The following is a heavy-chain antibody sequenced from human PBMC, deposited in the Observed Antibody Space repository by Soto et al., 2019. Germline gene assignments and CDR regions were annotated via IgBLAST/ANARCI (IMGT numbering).Heavy chain of an antibody. CDR1: GGSISSSSYY. CDR2: IYYSGST. J-gene: IGHJ6*02. Sequence: QLQLQESGPGLVKPSETLSLTCTVSGGSISSSSYYWGWIRQPPGKGLEWIGSIYYSGSTYYNPSLKRRVTISVDTSKNQFSLKLSSVTAADTAVYYCATTDFWRGQEAEGDYYYYGMDVWGQGTTVTVSS. D-gene: IGHD3-3*01. CDR3: ATTDFWRGQEAEGDYYYYGMDV. V-gene: IGHV4-39*01.